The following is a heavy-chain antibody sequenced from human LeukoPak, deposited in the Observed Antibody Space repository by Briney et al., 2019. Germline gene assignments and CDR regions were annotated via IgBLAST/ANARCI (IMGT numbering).Heavy chain of an antibody. D-gene: IGHD5-18*01. V-gene: IGHV4-59*12. CDR2: ISFDGST. CDR1: GASIKSLY. Sequence: KPSETLSLTCTVSGASIKSLYWSWVRQPPGRGLEWIGYISFDGSTNYNPSLQSRVTISVDASQNHFSLKLSSVTAADTAVYYCARDLRGYGYGDYWGPGTLVSVSS. J-gene: IGHJ4*02. CDR3: ARDLRGYGYGDY.